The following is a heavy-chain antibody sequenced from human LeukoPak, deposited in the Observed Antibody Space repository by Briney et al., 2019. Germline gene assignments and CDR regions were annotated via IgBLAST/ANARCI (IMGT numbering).Heavy chain of an antibody. J-gene: IGHJ6*02. V-gene: IGHV3-30*03. Sequence: GRSLRLSCAASGFTFSTYGMHWVRQAPGKGLEWVSVISYAGSNKYYADSLKGRFTISRDNSKNTLYLQMGSLRAEDMAVYYCAREQCTNGVCYTVEFRPDYGMDVWGQGTTVTVSS. D-gene: IGHD2-8*01. CDR2: ISYAGSNK. CDR3: AREQCTNGVCYTVEFRPDYGMDV. CDR1: GFTFSTYG.